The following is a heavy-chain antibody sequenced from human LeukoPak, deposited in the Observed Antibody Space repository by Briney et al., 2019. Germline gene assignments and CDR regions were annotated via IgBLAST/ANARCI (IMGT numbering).Heavy chain of an antibody. CDR1: GYIFTSYW. CDR2: IYPGDSDT. CDR3: ARFLGYCSSTSCHSFAFDI. D-gene: IGHD2-2*01. V-gene: IGHV5-51*01. Sequence: GESLKISCKGSGYIFTSYWIGWVRQMPGKGLEWMGIIYPGDSDTSYSPSFQGQVTISADKSISTAYLQWSSLKASDTAMYYCARFLGYCSSTSCHSFAFDIWGQGTMVTVSS. J-gene: IGHJ3*02.